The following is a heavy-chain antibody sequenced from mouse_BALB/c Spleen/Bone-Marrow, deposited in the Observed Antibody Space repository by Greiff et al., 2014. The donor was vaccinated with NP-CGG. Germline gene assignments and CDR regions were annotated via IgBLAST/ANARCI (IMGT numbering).Heavy chain of an antibody. CDR2: IWSDGST. J-gene: IGHJ4*01. Sequence: VMLVESGPDLVAPSQSLSITCTVSGFSLTIFGVHWVRQPPGKGLEWLVVIWSDGSTTYNSTLKSRLSISKDNSKSQVFLQMNSLHTDDTAMYYCARHERGYPYALDYWGQGTSVTVSS. D-gene: IGHD5-1-1*01. CDR1: GFSLTIFG. V-gene: IGHV2-6-2*01. CDR3: ARHERGYPYALDY.